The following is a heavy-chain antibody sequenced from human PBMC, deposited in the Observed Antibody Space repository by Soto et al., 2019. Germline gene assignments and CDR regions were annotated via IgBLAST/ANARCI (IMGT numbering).Heavy chain of an antibody. Sequence: QVQLVESGGGVVQPGRSLRLSCAASGFTFSSSGIHWVRQAPGKGLEWVAVIWYDGSNKYYADSVKGRFTISRDNSKNTVDLEMNSLRAEDTAVYYCARWGIAAGDYWGQGTLVTVSS. CDR3: ARWGIAAGDY. CDR1: GFTFSSSG. V-gene: IGHV3-33*01. D-gene: IGHD6-13*01. CDR2: IWYDGSNK. J-gene: IGHJ4*02.